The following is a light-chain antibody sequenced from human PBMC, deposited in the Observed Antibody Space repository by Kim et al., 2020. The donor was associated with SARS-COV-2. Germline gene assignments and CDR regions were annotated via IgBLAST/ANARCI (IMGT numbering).Light chain of an antibody. Sequence: ELTQPPSVSVAPGKTARITCGGNNIGSKSVHWYQQKPGEAPVLVIYYDSDRPSGIPERFSGSNSGNMATLTISRVEAGDEADYYCQVWDSSSDHYVLG. J-gene: IGLJ1*01. CDR1: NIGSKS. CDR3: QVWDSSSDHYV. V-gene: IGLV3-21*04. CDR2: YDS.